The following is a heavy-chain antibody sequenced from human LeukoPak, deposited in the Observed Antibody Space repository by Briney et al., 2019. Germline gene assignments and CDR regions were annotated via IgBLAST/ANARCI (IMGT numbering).Heavy chain of an antibody. CDR3: ASPPDIVVVPAASVYYYYGMDV. D-gene: IGHD2-2*01. CDR1: GGTFSSYA. CDR2: IIPIFGTA. V-gene: IGHV1-69*13. J-gene: IGHJ6*02. Sequence: ASVKVSCRASGGTFSSYAISWVRQAPRQGLEWMGGIIPIFGTANYAQKFQGRVTITADESTSTAYMELSSLRSEDTAVYYCASPPDIVVVPAASVYYYYGMDVWGQGTTVTVSS.